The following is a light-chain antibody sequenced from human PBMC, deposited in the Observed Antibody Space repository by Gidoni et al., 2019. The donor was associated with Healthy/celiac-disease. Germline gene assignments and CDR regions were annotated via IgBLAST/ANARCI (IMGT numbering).Light chain of an antibody. V-gene: IGLV3-1*01. Sequence: SYALTQPPSVSVSPGQTASITCSGDKLGDKYACWYQQRPGQSPVLVIYQDSKRPSGIPERFSGSNSGNTATLTIRGTQPMDEADYDCQAWDSSTVVFGGGTKLSVL. CDR1: KLGDKY. CDR2: QDS. CDR3: QAWDSSTVV. J-gene: IGLJ3*02.